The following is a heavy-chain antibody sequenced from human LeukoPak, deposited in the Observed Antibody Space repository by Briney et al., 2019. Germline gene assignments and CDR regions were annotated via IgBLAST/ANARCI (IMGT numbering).Heavy chain of an antibody. J-gene: IGHJ4*02. CDR1: GGTFSSYA. CDR3: ARGNHIHY. D-gene: IGHD2-21*01. CDR2: IIPILGIA. Sequence: GASVKVSCKASGGTFSSYAISWVRQAPGQGLEWMGRIIPILGIASYAQKFQGRVTMTRDTSTSTVYMELSSLRSEDTAVYYCARGNHIHYWGQGTLVTASS. V-gene: IGHV1-69*04.